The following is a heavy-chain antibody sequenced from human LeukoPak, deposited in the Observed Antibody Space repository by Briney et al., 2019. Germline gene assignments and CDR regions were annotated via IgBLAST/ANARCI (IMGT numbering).Heavy chain of an antibody. J-gene: IGHJ5*02. D-gene: IGHD3-3*01. V-gene: IGHV3-30*02. CDR2: IRYDGSNK. Sequence: HPGGSLRLSCAASGFTFSSYGMHWVRQAPGKGLEWVAFIRYDGSNKYYADSVKGRFTISRDNSKNTLYLQMNSLRAEDTAVYYCAKSGLRFLEWLSHNWFDPWGQGTLVTVSS. CDR1: GFTFSSYG. CDR3: AKSGLRFLEWLSHNWFDP.